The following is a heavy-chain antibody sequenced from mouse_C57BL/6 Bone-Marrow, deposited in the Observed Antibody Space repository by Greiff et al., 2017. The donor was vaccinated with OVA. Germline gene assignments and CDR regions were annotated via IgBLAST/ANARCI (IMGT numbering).Heavy chain of an antibody. Sequence: EVQLQQSGPELVKPGASVKISCKASGYTFTDYYMNWVKQSHGKSLEWIGDINPNNGGTSYNQKFKGKATLTVDKSSSTAYMELRSLTSEDSAVYYCAREYNGEWGQGTTLTVSS. D-gene: IGHD1-3*01. CDR3: AREYNGE. CDR1: GYTFTDYY. CDR2: INPNNGGT. J-gene: IGHJ2*01. V-gene: IGHV1-26*01.